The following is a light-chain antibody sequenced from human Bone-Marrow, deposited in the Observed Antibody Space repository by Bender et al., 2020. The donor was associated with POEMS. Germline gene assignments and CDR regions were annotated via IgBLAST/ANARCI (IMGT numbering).Light chain of an antibody. Sequence: SYELTQPPSVSVSPGQTATITCSGAKLGEDYACWYQQKPGQSPVVVIYQDTKRPSGVPDRFSGSKSGNTASITITGLQTEDEADYHCCSYAGSIAWVFGGGTKLTVL. CDR3: CSYAGSIAWV. CDR1: KLGEDY. V-gene: IGLV3-1*01. CDR2: QDT. J-gene: IGLJ3*02.